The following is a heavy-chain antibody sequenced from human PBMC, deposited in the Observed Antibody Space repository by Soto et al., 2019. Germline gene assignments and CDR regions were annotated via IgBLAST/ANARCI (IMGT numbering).Heavy chain of an antibody. CDR1: GFTFSSYW. D-gene: IGHD3-10*01. V-gene: IGHV3-7*05. Sequence: EVQRVESGGGLVQPGGSLRLSCAASGFTFSSYWMSWVRQAPGKGLEWVANIKQDGSEKYYVDSVQGRFTIARDSAKNSLYLQMNSLRAEDTAVYYCASAGALLHYYGSGTRAHYGMDVGGQGTTVTVSS. CDR2: IKQDGSEK. J-gene: IGHJ6*02. CDR3: ASAGALLHYYGSGTRAHYGMDV.